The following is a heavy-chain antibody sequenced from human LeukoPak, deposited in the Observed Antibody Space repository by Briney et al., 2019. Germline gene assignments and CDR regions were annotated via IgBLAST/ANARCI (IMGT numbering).Heavy chain of an antibody. J-gene: IGHJ3*02. CDR3: ARFKVGSNATQKNAFDI. CDR1: GFTFSNYA. V-gene: IGHV3-30*01. CDR2: ISFDATKE. D-gene: IGHD1-26*01. Sequence: GGSLRLSCAASGFTFSNYAMHWVRQAPGKGLEWVAVISFDATKEYFGKSVKGRFTISRDNSKSTLFLQLHSLRVEDTALYFCARFKVGSNATQKNAFDIWGRGTVVTVSS.